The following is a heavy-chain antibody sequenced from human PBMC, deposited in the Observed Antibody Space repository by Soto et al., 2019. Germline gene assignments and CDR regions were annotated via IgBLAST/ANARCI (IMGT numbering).Heavy chain of an antibody. D-gene: IGHD2-21*01. CDR2: ISPKSTYR. J-gene: IGHJ4*02. Sequence: PGVSLSHSCGTSGVPFSDYYMSWISQAPGKGLEWLSHISPKSTYRNYADSVKGRFTISRDNTKSSLFLQMNSLGVEDTAVYYCTRGGGGGLFEHWGQGVLVTVSS. CDR3: TRGGGGGLFEH. V-gene: IGHV3-11*06. CDR1: GVPFSDYY.